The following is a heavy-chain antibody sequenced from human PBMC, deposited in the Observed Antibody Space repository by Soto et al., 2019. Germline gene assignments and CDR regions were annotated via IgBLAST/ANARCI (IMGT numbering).Heavy chain of an antibody. CDR1: GFPFNNAW. J-gene: IGHJ4*01. CDR3: TTDSRTTLPEIRFDY. D-gene: IGHD1-26*01. V-gene: IGHV3-15*07. CDR2: VKSKADGGSG. Sequence: PGGSLRLSCAASGFPFNNAWINWVRQVPGKGLEWVGRVKSKADGGSGDYAAPVKGRFVASRDDSKDIVYLQMNSLKIEDTGVYYCTTDSRTTLPEIRFDYWGHGTQVTVSS.